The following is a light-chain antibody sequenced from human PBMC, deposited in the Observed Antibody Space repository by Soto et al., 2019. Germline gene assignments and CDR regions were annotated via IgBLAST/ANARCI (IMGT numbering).Light chain of an antibody. CDR2: KAS. CDR1: QNINRW. CDR3: LQYNVYPLS. J-gene: IGKJ4*01. V-gene: IGKV1-5*03. Sequence: DIQMTQSPSTLSASVGDRVTITCRASQNINRWLAWYQQRPGKAPNLLIHKASTLEVGVPSRFSGSASGTEFTLTISSLQPDDFAVYFCLQYNVYPLSFGGGNKVEIK.